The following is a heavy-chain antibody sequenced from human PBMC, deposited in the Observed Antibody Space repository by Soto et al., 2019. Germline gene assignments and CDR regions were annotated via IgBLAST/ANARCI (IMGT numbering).Heavy chain of an antibody. J-gene: IGHJ4*02. V-gene: IGHV4-30-4*01. CDR3: AREGSVYYDSSGFDY. Sequence: PSETLSIGCTVSGGSISIGDYYWSWIRQPPGKGLEWIGYIYYSGSTYYNPSLKSRVTISVDTSKNQFSLKLSSVTAADTAVYYCAREGSVYYDSSGFDYWGQGTMVTVSS. CDR2: IYYSGST. D-gene: IGHD3-22*01. CDR1: GGSISIGDYY.